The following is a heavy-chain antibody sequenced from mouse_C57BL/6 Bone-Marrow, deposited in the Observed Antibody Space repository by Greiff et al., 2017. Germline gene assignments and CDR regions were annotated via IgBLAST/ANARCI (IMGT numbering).Heavy chain of an antibody. Sequence: EVQLQESVAELVRPGASVKLSCTASGFNIKNTYMHWVKQRPEQCLEWIGRIDPANGNTKYAPKFQGKATITADTSSNTAYLQLSSLTSADTAIYYYASSRQLSPYFDYWGQGTTLTVSS. D-gene: IGHD3-2*02. J-gene: IGHJ2*01. CDR1: GFNIKNTY. CDR3: ASSRQLSPYFDY. CDR2: IDPANGNT. V-gene: IGHV14-3*01.